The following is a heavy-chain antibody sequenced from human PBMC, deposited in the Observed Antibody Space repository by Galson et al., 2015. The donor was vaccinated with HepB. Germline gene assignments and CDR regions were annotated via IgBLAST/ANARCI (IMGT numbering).Heavy chain of an antibody. Sequence: PALVKPTQTLTLTCTFSGFSLRASGVGVGWVRQSPGKALEWLALIFWSDDKRYSPSLRSRLTITKDTSKNQVVLTMTNLDPMDTATYYCAHTDSLMIFGGFDYWGQGTLVTVSS. CDR3: AHTDSLMIFGGFDY. V-gene: IGHV2-5*01. D-gene: IGHD3/OR15-3a*01. CDR1: GFSLRASGVG. CDR2: IFWSDDK. J-gene: IGHJ4*02.